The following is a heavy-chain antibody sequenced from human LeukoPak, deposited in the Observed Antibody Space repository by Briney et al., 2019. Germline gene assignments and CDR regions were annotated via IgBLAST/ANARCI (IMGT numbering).Heavy chain of an antibody. Sequence: PGGSLRLSCAASGFTLSNYWMSWVRQAPGKGLEWVANINQDGSEKSYVDSVEGRFTISRDNAKKSLYLHVNSLRAEDTAAYYCARDIYGGHDYWGQGTLLTVSS. V-gene: IGHV3-7*04. D-gene: IGHD2-21*01. J-gene: IGHJ4*02. CDR2: INQDGSEK. CDR1: GFTLSNYW. CDR3: ARDIYGGHDY.